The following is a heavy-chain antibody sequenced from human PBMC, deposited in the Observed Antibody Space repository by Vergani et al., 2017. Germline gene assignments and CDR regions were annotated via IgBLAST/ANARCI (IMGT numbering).Heavy chain of an antibody. D-gene: IGHD3-3*01. CDR1: GFTFDDYG. J-gene: IGHJ4*02. CDR2: INWNGDST. V-gene: IGHV3-20*04. Sequence: EVQLVESGGELVQPGRPLRLSCTASGFTFDDYGMSWVRQAPGTGLEWGSGINWNGDSTGYADSVKGRITISRDNDKNSLYLQMNSLRAEDTALYYCARERNAYYDFWSGYYTQYYFDYWGQGTLVTVSS. CDR3: ARERNAYYDFWSGYYTQYYFDY.